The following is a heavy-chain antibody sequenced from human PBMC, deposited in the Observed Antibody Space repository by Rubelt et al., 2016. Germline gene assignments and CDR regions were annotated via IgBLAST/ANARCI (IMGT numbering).Heavy chain of an antibody. CDR2: ISSSSNPI. Sequence: GQLVESGGGLVQPGGSLRLSCAASGFTFSSDSMNWVRQAPGKGLEWVSYISSSSNPIYYADSVKGRFTISRDNAKDSLYLQMNSLRAEDTAAYYCARTGKGWGQGTLVTVSS. V-gene: IGHV3-48*01. CDR1: GFTFSSDS. J-gene: IGHJ4*02. CDR3: ARTGKG.